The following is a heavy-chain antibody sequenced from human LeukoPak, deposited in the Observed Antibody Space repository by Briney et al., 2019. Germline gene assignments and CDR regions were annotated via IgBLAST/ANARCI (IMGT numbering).Heavy chain of an antibody. Sequence: GGSLRLSCAASGFTVSSNYMSWVRQAPGKGLEWVSVIYSGGSTYYADSVKGRFTISRDNSKNTLYPQMNSLRAEDTAVYYCARDGDTAMESYFDYWGQGTLVTVSS. CDR3: ARDGDTAMESYFDY. V-gene: IGHV3-66*01. J-gene: IGHJ4*02. CDR1: GFTVSSNY. D-gene: IGHD5-18*01. CDR2: IYSGGST.